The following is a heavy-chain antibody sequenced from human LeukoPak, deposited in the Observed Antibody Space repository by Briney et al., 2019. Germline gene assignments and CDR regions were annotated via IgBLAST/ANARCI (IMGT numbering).Heavy chain of an antibody. Sequence: SETLSLTCTVSGYSISSGYYWGWIRQPPGKGLEWIGSIYHSGSTYYNPSLKSRVTISVDTSKNQFSLKLCSVTAADTAVYYCARESGYSSPNTPFDYWGQGTLVTVSS. J-gene: IGHJ4*02. D-gene: IGHD6-13*01. CDR3: ARESGYSSPNTPFDY. CDR2: IYHSGST. V-gene: IGHV4-38-2*02. CDR1: GYSISSGYY.